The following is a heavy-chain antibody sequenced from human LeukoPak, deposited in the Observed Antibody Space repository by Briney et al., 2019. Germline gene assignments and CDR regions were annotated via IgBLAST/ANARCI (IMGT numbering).Heavy chain of an antibody. D-gene: IGHD5-12*01. V-gene: IGHV3-21*01. CDR1: GLTFSSYS. J-gene: IGHJ6*03. CDR2: ISSSSSYI. CDR3: ARRTYSGYDYHYYYYYYMDV. Sequence: PGGSLRLSCAASGLTFSSYSMNWVRQAPGKGLEWVSSISSSSSYIYYADSVKGRFTISRDNAKNSLYLQMNSLRAEDTAVYYCARRTYSGYDYHYYYYYYMDVWGKGTTVTISS.